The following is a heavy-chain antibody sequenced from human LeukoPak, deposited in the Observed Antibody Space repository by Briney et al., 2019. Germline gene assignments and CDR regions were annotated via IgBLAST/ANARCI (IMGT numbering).Heavy chain of an antibody. CDR3: ASGYNYDLQDPFHY. D-gene: IGHD5-18*01. CDR2: INGGGTSI. V-gene: IGHV3-11*01. Sequence: GGSLRLSCAASGFTFSDYYMTWIRQAPGKGLEWVSYINGGGTSIYYADSVKGRFTISRDNAKNSLYLQMNTLRAEDTGIYYCASGYNYDLQDPFHYWGQGTLVTVSS. CDR1: GFTFSDYY. J-gene: IGHJ4*02.